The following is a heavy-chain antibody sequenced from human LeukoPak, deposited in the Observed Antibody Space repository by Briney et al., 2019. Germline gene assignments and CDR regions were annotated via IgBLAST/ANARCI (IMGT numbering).Heavy chain of an antibody. V-gene: IGHV4-59*12. D-gene: IGHD3-16*01. CDR3: ARHIRF. CDR1: GGSISSNY. J-gene: IGHJ4*02. Sequence: SETLSLTCTVSGGSISSNYWSWFRQPPGKGLEWIGYIYYSGSTNYNPSPKSRVTISVDTSKNPFSLKLSSVTAADTAVYYCARHIRFWGQRTLVTLSS. CDR2: IYYSGST.